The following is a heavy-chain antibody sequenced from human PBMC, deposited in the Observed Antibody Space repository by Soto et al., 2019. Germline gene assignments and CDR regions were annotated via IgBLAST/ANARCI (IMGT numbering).Heavy chain of an antibody. J-gene: IGHJ4*02. D-gene: IGHD3-10*01. CDR2: IYEAGTT. CDR3: ARRGSGHTFDY. V-gene: IGHV4-39*02. CDR1: GASISRTGFH. Sequence: QLRLQESGPGLVKPSETLSLTCAVSGASISRTGFHWGWIRQPPGQGLEWIGSIYEAGTTFYNSSLQGRVTISADTSKNHFSLQLDSVTAADTAVYYCARRGSGHTFDYWGQATLVTVS.